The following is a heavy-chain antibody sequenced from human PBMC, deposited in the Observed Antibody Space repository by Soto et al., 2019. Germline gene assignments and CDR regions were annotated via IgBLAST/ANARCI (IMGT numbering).Heavy chain of an antibody. CDR3: ARGGATTWS. Sequence: PGGSLRLSCAASGFTFSSYWMHWVRQAPGKGLVWVSRVNSVGSITNYADAVKGRFTISRDNAKNTLYLQMDGLRAEEMAVYYGARGGATTWSGGQGTLVTVSS. D-gene: IGHD1-26*01. J-gene: IGHJ4*02. CDR2: VNSVGSIT. CDR1: GFTFSSYW. V-gene: IGHV3-74*01.